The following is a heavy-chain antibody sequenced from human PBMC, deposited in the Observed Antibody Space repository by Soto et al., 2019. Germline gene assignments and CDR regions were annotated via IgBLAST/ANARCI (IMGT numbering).Heavy chain of an antibody. CDR3: ARDLYYYDSSGYLFDY. V-gene: IGHV3-30-3*01. Sequence: GSLKLSCAASGFTFSSYAMHWVRQGPGKGLEWVAVISYDGSNKYYADSVKGRFTISRDNSKNTLYLQMNSLRAEDTAVYYCARDLYYYDSSGYLFDYWGQGTLVTVSS. CDR2: ISYDGSNK. D-gene: IGHD3-22*01. CDR1: GFTFSSYA. J-gene: IGHJ4*02.